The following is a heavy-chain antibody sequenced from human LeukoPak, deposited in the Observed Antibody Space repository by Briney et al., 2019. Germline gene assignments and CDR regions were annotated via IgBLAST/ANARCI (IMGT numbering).Heavy chain of an antibody. CDR2: VRYDGSDE. CDR3: ARPNCGGECYFSGYGMDV. CDR1: GFSFTSYG. Sequence: GGSLRLSCTASGFSFTSYGMHWVRRGPGKGLEWVAVVRYDGSDEHYADSVKGRFTISRDNSKTTLYLQMNNLREEDTAVYYCARPNCGGECYFSGYGMDVWGQGTTVTVSS. D-gene: IGHD2-21*01. V-gene: IGHV3-30*04. J-gene: IGHJ6*02.